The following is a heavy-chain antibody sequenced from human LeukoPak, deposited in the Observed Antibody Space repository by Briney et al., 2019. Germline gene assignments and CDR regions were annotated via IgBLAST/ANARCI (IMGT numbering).Heavy chain of an antibody. CDR3: AKDALSNSMGY. D-gene: IGHD4-11*01. J-gene: IGHJ4*02. CDR2: ISYDGSNK. V-gene: IGHV3-30-3*01. Sequence: GGSLRLSCAASGFTFSSYAMHWVRQAPGKGLEWVAVISYDGSNKYYADSVKGRFTISRDNSKNTLYLQMNSLRAEDTAVYYCAKDALSNSMGYWGQGTLVTVSS. CDR1: GFTFSSYA.